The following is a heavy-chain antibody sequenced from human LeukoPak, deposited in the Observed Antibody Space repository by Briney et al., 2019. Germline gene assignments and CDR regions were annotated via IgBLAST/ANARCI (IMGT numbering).Heavy chain of an antibody. Sequence: PSETLSLTCAVYGGSFSGYYWSWIRQPPGKGQEWIGEINHSGSTNYNPSLKSRVTISVDTSKNQFSLKLSSVTAADTAVYYCARGYFAHDYWGQGTLVTVSS. V-gene: IGHV4-34*01. CDR1: GGSFSGYY. D-gene: IGHD3-9*01. J-gene: IGHJ4*02. CDR2: INHSGST. CDR3: ARGYFAHDY.